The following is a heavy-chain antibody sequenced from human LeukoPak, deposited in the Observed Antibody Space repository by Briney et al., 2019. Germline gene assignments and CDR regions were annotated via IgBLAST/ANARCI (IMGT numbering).Heavy chain of an antibody. CDR3: ATPNSIDCSSTSCYPAFDY. J-gene: IGHJ4*02. CDR2: IYYSGTT. Sequence: SETLSLTCTVSGGSISNYYWNWIRQPPGKGLEWIGYIYYSGTTNYNPSLKSRVTISVDTSKNQVSLKLSSVTAADTAVYYCATPNSIDCSSTSCYPAFDYWGQGTLVTVSS. V-gene: IGHV4-59*08. D-gene: IGHD2-2*01. CDR1: GGSISNYY.